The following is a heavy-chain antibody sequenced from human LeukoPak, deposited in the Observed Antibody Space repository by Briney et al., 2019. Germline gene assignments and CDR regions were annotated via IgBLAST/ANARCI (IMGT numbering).Heavy chain of an antibody. J-gene: IGHJ3*02. D-gene: IGHD3-10*01. V-gene: IGHV4-30-2*01. CDR3: ARWDYSGSGSQDAFDI. Sequence: SQTLSLTCTVSGGSISSGGYYWSWIRQPPGKGLEWIGYIYHSGSTYYNPSLKSRVTISVDTSKNQFSLKLSSVTAADTAVYYCARWDYSGSGSQDAFDIWGQGTMVTVSS. CDR2: IYHSGST. CDR1: GGSISSGGYY.